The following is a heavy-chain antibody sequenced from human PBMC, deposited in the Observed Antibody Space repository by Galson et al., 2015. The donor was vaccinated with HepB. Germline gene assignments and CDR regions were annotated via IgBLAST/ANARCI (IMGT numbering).Heavy chain of an antibody. J-gene: IGHJ6*02. CDR2: VSGYGGSA. D-gene: IGHD1-7*01. CDR1: GYDFNKYG. V-gene: IGHV1-18*01. Sequence: SVKVSCKASGYDFNKYGLSWVRQAPGQGLEWMGWVSGYGGSANYAPKFQDRVTMTTEKSTGTAYMEMRSLRSDDTAVYYCARDSRLELHLNNYYSYGMDVWGQGTAVTVS. CDR3: ARDSRLELHLNNYYSYGMDV.